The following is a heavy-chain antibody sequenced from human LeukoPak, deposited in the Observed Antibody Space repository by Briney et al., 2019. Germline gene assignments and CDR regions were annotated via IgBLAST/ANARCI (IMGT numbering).Heavy chain of an antibody. D-gene: IGHD2-2*01. Sequence: SETLSLTCAVYGGSFSGYYWSWIRQPPGKGLEWIGEINHSGSTNYNPSLKSRVTISVDTSKNQFSLKLSSVTAADTAVYYCARVARSHQRYCSSTSCSNANNWFDPWGQGTLVTVSS. J-gene: IGHJ5*02. V-gene: IGHV4-34*01. CDR3: ARVARSHQRYCSSTSCSNANNWFDP. CDR1: GGSFSGYY. CDR2: INHSGST.